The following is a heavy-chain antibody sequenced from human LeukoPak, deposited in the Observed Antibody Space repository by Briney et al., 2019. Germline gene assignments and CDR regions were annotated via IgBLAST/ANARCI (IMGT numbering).Heavy chain of an antibody. CDR3: AKDGSVTAYYYYMDV. CDR1: GFTFSSYW. J-gene: IGHJ6*03. CDR2: INTDGSST. D-gene: IGHD5-18*01. V-gene: IGHV3-74*01. Sequence: PGRSLRLSCAASGFTFSSYWMHWVRQAPGKGLVWVSRINTDGSSTSYADSVKGRFTISRDNAKNTLYLQMNSLRAEDTAVYYCAKDGSVTAYYYYMDVWGKGTTVTVSS.